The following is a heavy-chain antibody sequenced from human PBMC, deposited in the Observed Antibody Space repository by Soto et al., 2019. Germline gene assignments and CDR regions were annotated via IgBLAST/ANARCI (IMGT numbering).Heavy chain of an antibody. CDR1: GFSLTTNGVG. CDR3: AHKEFRTSSPFDF. V-gene: IGHV2-5*02. CDR2: INWDDDR. J-gene: IGHJ4*02. Sequence: QITLKESGPALVKPTQTLTLTCTFSGFSLTTNGVGVAWIRQPPGKALEWLALINWDDDRHYNPSLTSRLTITKDTSKNQVVLTMTNMDPVDTATYNCAHKEFRTSSPFDFGGPGILVTVSS.